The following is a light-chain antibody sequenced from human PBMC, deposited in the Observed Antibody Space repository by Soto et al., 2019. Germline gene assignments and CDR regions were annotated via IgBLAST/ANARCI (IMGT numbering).Light chain of an antibody. Sequence: EIVLTQSRGTLSLSPGERATLSCRASQSVSSSYLAWYQQKPGQAPRLLIYGASSRATGIPDRFSGSGSGTDFTLTISRLEPEDFAVYYCQQYGSSPTWTFGQGTKVDIK. J-gene: IGKJ1*01. V-gene: IGKV3-20*01. CDR1: QSVSSSY. CDR2: GAS. CDR3: QQYGSSPTWT.